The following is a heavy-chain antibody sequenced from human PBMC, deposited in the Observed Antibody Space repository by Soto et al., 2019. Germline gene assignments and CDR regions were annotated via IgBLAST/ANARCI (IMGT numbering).Heavy chain of an antibody. Sequence: EVQLLESGGGLVQPGGSLRLSCAASGFTFSSYAMSWVRQAPGKGLEWVSAISGSGGSTYYADSVKGRFTISRDNSKNTLYLQMNSLRAEDTAVYYCAKADVAIVATIEGRGFYFDYWGKGTLVTVSS. D-gene: IGHD5-12*01. CDR2: ISGSGGST. CDR1: GFTFSSYA. CDR3: AKADVAIVATIEGRGFYFDY. J-gene: IGHJ4*02. V-gene: IGHV3-23*01.